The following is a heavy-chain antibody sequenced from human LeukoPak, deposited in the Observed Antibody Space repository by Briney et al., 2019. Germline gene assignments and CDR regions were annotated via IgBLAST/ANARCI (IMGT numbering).Heavy chain of an antibody. V-gene: IGHV1-69*06. Sequence: GGSLRLSCAASGFTFSSYGMSWVRQAPGKGLEWMGGIIPIFGTANYAQKFQGRVTITADKSTSTAYMELSSLRSEDTAVYYCARAVSNYGSYSYGLYYFDYWGQGTLVTVSS. D-gene: IGHD5-18*01. CDR3: ARAVSNYGSYSYGLYYFDY. J-gene: IGHJ4*02. CDR2: IIPIFGTA. CDR1: GFTFSSYG.